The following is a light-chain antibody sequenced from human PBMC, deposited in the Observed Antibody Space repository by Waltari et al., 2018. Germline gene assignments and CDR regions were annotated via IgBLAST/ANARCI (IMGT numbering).Light chain of an antibody. Sequence: SILHSSENKSQLGWYHQKSGQSPKLLIYGASTRESGVPDRFSGSGSGTDFTLTISGLQTEDVAVYYCQQYYSTPFTFGPGTKVDIK. V-gene: IGKV4-1*01. CDR1: SILHSSENKSQ. CDR3: QQYYSTPFT. CDR2: GAS. J-gene: IGKJ3*01.